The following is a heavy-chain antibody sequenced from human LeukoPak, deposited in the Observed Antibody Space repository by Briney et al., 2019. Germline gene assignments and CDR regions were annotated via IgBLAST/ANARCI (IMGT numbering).Heavy chain of an antibody. J-gene: IGHJ4*02. D-gene: IGHD6-6*01. Sequence: SQTLSLTCTVSGGSISSYYWSWIRQPPGKGLEWIGYIYYSGSTNYNPSLKSRVTISVDTSKNQFSLKLSSVTAADTAVYYCARASSSPYYFDYWGQGTLVTVSS. CDR1: GGSISSYY. CDR2: IYYSGST. CDR3: ARASSSPYYFDY. V-gene: IGHV4-59*01.